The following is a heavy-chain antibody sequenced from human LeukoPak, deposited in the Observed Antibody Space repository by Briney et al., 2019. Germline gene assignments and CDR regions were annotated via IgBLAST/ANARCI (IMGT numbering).Heavy chain of an antibody. CDR1: GGAISSGDYY. V-gene: IGHV4-30-4*08. J-gene: IGHJ5*02. CDR3: ASTNCHSNNCFGANWFDA. D-gene: IGHD2-2*01. Sequence: SETLSLTCTVSGGAISSGDYYWSWIRQPPGGGLEWIGYISYSGNTYYNPSLKSRVTISLDTSKSQFSLKLSSVTAADTAVYFCASTNCHSNNCFGANWFDAWGQGTLVTVSS. CDR2: ISYSGNT.